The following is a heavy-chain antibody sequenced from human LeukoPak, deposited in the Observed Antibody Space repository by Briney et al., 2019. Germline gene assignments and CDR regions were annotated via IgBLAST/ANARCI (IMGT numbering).Heavy chain of an antibody. CDR2: GSDVGGT. D-gene: IGHD2-8*01. V-gene: IGHV4-34*01. J-gene: IGHJ5*02. Sequence: SEILSLTCAVYGASLNGHYWSWIRQPPGKGLEWIGEGSDVGGTKYNPSLKSRVTISADTSKNQFSLKLSSVTAADTAVYYCAQNGQGGFSFDPWGQGTLVTVSS. CDR1: GASLNGHY. CDR3: AQNGQGGFSFDP.